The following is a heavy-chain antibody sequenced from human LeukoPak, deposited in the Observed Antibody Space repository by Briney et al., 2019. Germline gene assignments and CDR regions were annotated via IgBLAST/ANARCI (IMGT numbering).Heavy chain of an antibody. CDR3: AKKFRDYGALDY. D-gene: IGHD4-17*01. CDR1: GFTFSSYG. V-gene: IGHV3-30*02. CDR2: IRYDGSNK. Sequence: GGSLRLSCAASGFTFSSYGMHWVRQAPGKGLEWVAFIRYDGSNKYYADSVKGRFTISRDNSKNTLYLQMSSLRAEDTAVYYCAKKFRDYGALDYWGQGTLVTVSS. J-gene: IGHJ4*02.